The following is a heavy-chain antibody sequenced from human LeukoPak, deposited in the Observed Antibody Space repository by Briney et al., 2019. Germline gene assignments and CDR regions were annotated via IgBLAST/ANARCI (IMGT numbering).Heavy chain of an antibody. CDR2: ISSSSSTI. CDR3: ARDKGLRFLEWYNSRGSYNYGMDV. V-gene: IGHV3-48*01. D-gene: IGHD3-3*01. J-gene: IGHJ6*02. CDR1: GFTFSSYS. Sequence: GGSLRLSCAASGFTFSSYSMNWVRQAPGKGLEWVSYISSSSSTIYYADSVKGRFTISRDNAKNSLYLQMNSLRAEDTAVYYCARDKGLRFLEWYNSRGSYNYGMDVWGQGTTVTVSS.